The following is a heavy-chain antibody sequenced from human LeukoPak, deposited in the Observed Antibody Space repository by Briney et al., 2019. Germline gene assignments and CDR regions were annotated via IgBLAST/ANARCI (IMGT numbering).Heavy chain of an antibody. CDR2: IYYSGST. V-gene: IGHV4-39*01. CDR3: ASHAADTAMDPVDY. J-gene: IGHJ4*02. Sequence: SETLSLTCTVSGGFMSSYYWGWIRQPPGKGLEWIGSIYYSGSTYYNPSLKSRVTISVDTSKNQFSLKLSSVTAADTAVYYCASHAADTAMDPVDYWGQGTLVTVSS. D-gene: IGHD5-18*01. CDR1: GGFMSSYY.